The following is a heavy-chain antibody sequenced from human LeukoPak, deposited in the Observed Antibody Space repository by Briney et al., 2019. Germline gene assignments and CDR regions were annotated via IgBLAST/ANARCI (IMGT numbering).Heavy chain of an antibody. D-gene: IGHD3-10*01. CDR2: ISHSGST. V-gene: IGHV4-38-2*01. CDR3: ARASGSYGSGSYYYYSMDV. CDR1: GYSISSGYY. J-gene: IGHJ6*04. Sequence: PSETLSLTCAVSGYSISSGYYWGWIRQPPGKGLEWIGSISHSGSTYYNPSLKSRVNMSVDTSKNQISLKLSSVTAADTAVYYCARASGSYGSGSYYYYSMDVWGKGTTVTVSS.